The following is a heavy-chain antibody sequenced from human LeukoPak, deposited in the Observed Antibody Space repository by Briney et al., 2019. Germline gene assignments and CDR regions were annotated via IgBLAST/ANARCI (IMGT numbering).Heavy chain of an antibody. Sequence: GGSLRLSCAASGFTFSSYGMHWVRQAPGKWLEWVAVIWYDGSNKYYADSVKGRFTISRDNSKNTLHLQMNSLRAEDTDVYYCAKDRDGDSDYWGQGTLVTVSS. J-gene: IGHJ4*02. V-gene: IGHV3-33*06. D-gene: IGHD4-17*01. CDR2: IWYDGSNK. CDR1: GFTFSSYG. CDR3: AKDRDGDSDY.